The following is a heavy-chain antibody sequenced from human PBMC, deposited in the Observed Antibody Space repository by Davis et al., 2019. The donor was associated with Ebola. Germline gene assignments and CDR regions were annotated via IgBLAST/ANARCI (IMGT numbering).Heavy chain of an antibody. CDR1: GFTFTSYS. CDR2: INTRGDAR. J-gene: IGHJ4*02. V-gene: IGHV3-48*02. Sequence: GESLMISCVTSGFTFTSYSFNWIRQTPGKGLEWIAHINTRGDARVYADSVRGRFTISRDDAANSLSLQMDSLKHEDTAVYYCVRDYLFAFDSWGQGTPVTVSS. CDR3: VRDYLFAFDS. D-gene: IGHD3-10*02.